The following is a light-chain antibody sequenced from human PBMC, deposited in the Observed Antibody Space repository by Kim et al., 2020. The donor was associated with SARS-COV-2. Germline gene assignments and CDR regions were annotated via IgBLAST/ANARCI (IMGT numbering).Light chain of an antibody. Sequence: GQSITISCTGTDSDVGAYGFVSWYQQHPDKAPQLIIYDVFNRPSGVSNRFSGSNSGNTASLTISGLQAEDEADYYCSSYTTSTTVVFGGGTKVTVL. J-gene: IGLJ2*01. V-gene: IGLV2-14*03. CDR1: DSDVGAYGF. CDR2: DVF. CDR3: SSYTTSTTVV.